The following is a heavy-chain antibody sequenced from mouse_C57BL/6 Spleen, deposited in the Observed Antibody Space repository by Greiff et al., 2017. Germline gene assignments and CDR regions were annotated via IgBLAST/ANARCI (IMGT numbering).Heavy chain of an antibody. J-gene: IGHJ3*01. CDR2: IYPGSGST. CDR3: ARGLYDYDGAWFAY. D-gene: IGHD2-4*01. CDR1: GYTFTSYW. V-gene: IGHV1-55*01. Sequence: QVQLKQPGAELVKPGASVKMSCKASGYTFTSYWITWVKQRPGQGLEWIGDIYPGSGSTNYNEKFKSKATLTVDTSSSTAYMQLSSLTSEDSAVYYCARGLYDYDGAWFAYWGQGTLVTVSA.